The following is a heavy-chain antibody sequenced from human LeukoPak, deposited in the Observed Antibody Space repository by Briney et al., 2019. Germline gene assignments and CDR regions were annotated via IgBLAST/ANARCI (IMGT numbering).Heavy chain of an antibody. CDR3: SRDQYDSGVGGD. J-gene: IGHJ4*02. V-gene: IGHV3-74*01. Sequence: PGGSLSLSCAASGFTFSSHRMHWVRQAPGKGLVWVSRINSDGSSTSYADSVKGRFTISRDNAKNTLYLQMNSLRAGDTAVYYCSRDQYDSGVGGDWGQGTLVTVSS. CDR2: INSDGSST. CDR1: GFTFSSHR. D-gene: IGHD3-22*01.